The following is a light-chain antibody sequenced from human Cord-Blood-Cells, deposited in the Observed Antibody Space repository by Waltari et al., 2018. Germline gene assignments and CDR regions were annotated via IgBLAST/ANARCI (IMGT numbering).Light chain of an antibody. CDR3: QQYGSSPQT. CDR2: GAS. Sequence: EIVLTQSPGTLSLSPGERATLSCRASQSVSSSYLAWYQQKPGQAPRLLIDGASSRATGIPDRLSGSESRTDFTLTISRLEPEDFAVYYCQQYGSSPQTFGQGTKVEIK. J-gene: IGKJ1*01. V-gene: IGKV3-20*01. CDR1: QSVSSSY.